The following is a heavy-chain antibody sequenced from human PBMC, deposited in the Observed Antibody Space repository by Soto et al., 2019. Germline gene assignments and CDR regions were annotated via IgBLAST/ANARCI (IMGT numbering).Heavy chain of an antibody. J-gene: IGHJ4*02. CDR2: IYYSGST. Sequence: SETLSLTRTVSGGSISNYYGSWIRQPPGKGLEWIGYIYYSGSTNYNPSLKSRVTISVDTSKNQFSLKLSSVTAADTAVYYCARGGAAAGLVYFDYWGQGTLVTVSS. D-gene: IGHD6-13*01. CDR1: GGSISNYY. V-gene: IGHV4-59*12. CDR3: ARGGAAAGLVYFDY.